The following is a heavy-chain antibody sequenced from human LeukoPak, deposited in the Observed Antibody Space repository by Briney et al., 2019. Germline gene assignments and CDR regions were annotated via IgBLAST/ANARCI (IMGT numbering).Heavy chain of an antibody. CDR3: ASGTIEEYQLQHFDY. CDR2: ISSSGSTI. V-gene: IGHV3-11*04. CDR1: GFTFSDYY. Sequence: PGGSLRLSCAASGFTFSDYYMSRIRQAPGKGLEWVSYISSSGSTIYYADSVKGRFTISRDNAKNSLYLQMNSLRAEDTAVYYCASGTIEEYQLQHFDYWGQRTLVTVSS. D-gene: IGHD2-2*01. J-gene: IGHJ4*02.